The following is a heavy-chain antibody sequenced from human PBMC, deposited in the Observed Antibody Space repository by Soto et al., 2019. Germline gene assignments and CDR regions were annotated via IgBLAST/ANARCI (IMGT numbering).Heavy chain of an antibody. CDR3: TRGGIWGVSWNWFDT. D-gene: IGHD3-10*01. Sequence: EVQLVESGGGLVQPGGSLRLSCAASGFTFSSHDMHWVRQVTGKGVEWVSGIDSAGDAKYPGSVKGRFTISRENAKNSLYLQMNSLRAEDTAMYYCTRGGIWGVSWNWFDTWGQGTLVTVSS. CDR1: GFTFSSHD. V-gene: IGHV3-13*01. CDR2: IDSAGDA. J-gene: IGHJ5*02.